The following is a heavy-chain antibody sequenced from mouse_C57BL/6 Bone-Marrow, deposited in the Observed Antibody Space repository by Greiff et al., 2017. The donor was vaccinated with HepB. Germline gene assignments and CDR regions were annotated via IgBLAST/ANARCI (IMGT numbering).Heavy chain of an antibody. CDR2: IHPNSGST. J-gene: IGHJ3*01. CDR3: ARSTMVTRFAY. Sequence: VHLVESGAELVKPGASVKLSCKASGYTFTSYWMHWVKQRPGQGLEWIGMIHPNSGSTNYNEKFKSKATLTVDKSSSTAYMQLSSLTSEDSAVYYCARSTMVTRFAYWGQGTLVTVSA. CDR1: GYTFTSYW. D-gene: IGHD2-1*01. V-gene: IGHV1-64*01.